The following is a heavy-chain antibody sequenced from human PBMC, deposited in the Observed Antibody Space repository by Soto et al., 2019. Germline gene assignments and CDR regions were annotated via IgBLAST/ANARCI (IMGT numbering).Heavy chain of an antibody. J-gene: IGHJ4*02. Sequence: VQLVESGGGLVKPGGSLRVSCVVSGFTVSDACMIWVRQAPGKGLEWVGLIKSKTNGGTAEYAAPVKGRFTISRDDSKNTLNLQLNSLRTEDTGVYYCTTRYGARDWGQGTLVTVSS. CDR3: TTRYGARD. D-gene: IGHD4-17*01. CDR2: IKSKTNGGTA. CDR1: GFTVSDAC. V-gene: IGHV3-15*01.